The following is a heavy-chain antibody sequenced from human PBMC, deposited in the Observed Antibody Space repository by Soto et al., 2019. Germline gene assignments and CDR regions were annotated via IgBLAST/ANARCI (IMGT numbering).Heavy chain of an antibody. CDR2: INAGNGNT. J-gene: IGHJ5*02. D-gene: IGHD6-19*01. CDR1: GYTFTSYS. Sequence: ASVKVSCKASGYTFTSYSMHWVRQAPGQRLEWMGRINAGNGNTRYSQKFQGRVTITRDTSASTAYMELSSLRSEDTAVYYCARDEPTAVAGAHWFDPWGQGTLVTVSS. V-gene: IGHV1-3*01. CDR3: ARDEPTAVAGAHWFDP.